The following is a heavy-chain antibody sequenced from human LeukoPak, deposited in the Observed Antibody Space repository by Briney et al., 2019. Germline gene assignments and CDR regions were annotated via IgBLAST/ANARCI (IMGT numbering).Heavy chain of an antibody. CDR1: GFTFSTSA. CDR2: INSDGSST. J-gene: IGHJ4*02. CDR3: ATGIGQYYDY. V-gene: IGHV3-74*01. D-gene: IGHD3-10*01. Sequence: GSLRLSCAASGFTFSTSAMSWVRQAPGKGLVWVSRINSDGSSTIYADSVKGRFTISRDNARNTLYLQMNGLRAEDSAVYYCATGIGQYYDYWGQGTLVTVSS.